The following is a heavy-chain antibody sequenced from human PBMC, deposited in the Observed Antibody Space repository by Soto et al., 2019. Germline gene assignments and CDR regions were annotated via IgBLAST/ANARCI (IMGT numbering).Heavy chain of an antibody. CDR1: GFTFRHYA. Sequence: GGSLRLSCAASGFTFRHYAMTWVRQAPWKGMEWVSTISGGSYSTYYADSVKGRFTISRNNPKNTLSLQMSSLTDEDTAVYYCANESRYSDYLHAFYIWSQGTMVTGS. CDR2: ISGGSYST. D-gene: IGHD4-17*01. CDR3: ANESRYSDYLHAFYI. V-gene: IGHV3-23*01. J-gene: IGHJ3*02.